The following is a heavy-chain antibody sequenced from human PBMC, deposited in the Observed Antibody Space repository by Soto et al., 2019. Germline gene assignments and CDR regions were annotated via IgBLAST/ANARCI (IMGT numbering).Heavy chain of an antibody. D-gene: IGHD2-2*01. CDR2: ISAYNGNT. V-gene: IGHV1-18*01. CDR1: GYTFTSYG. J-gene: IGHJ5*02. CDR3: AREARGLDCSGTSCYGDP. Sequence: GASVKVSCKASGYTFTSYGISWVRQAPGQGLEWMGWISAYNGNTNYAQKLQGRVTMTTDTSTSTAYMELRSLRSDDTAVYYCAREARGLDCSGTSCYGDPWGQGTLVTVSS.